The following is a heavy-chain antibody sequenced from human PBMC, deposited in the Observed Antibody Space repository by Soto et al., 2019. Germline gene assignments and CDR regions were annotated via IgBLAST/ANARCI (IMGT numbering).Heavy chain of an antibody. V-gene: IGHV4-4*07. CDR3: ARDRFYNWFDP. CDR1: GGSISSYY. CDR2: IYTSGST. J-gene: IGHJ5*02. Sequence: SETLSLTCTVSGGSISSYYWSWIRQPAGKGLEWIGRIYTSGSTNYNPSLRSRVTMSVDTSKNQFSLELSSVTAADTAVYYCARDRFYNWFDPWGQGTLVTVSS.